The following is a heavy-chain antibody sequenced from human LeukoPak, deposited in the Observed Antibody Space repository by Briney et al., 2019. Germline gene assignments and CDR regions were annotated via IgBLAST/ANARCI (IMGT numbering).Heavy chain of an antibody. V-gene: IGHV3-15*01. Sequence: GGSLRLSCAASGFTFSNAWMYWVRQAPGKGLEWVGRIKSKISGGTTDYAAPVKGRFTISRDDSKNTLYLQMNSLKTEDTAVYYCTTDAPYYYGSGTKTDAFDLWGQGTLVTVSS. J-gene: IGHJ1*01. CDR2: IKSKISGGTT. CDR3: TTDAPYYYGSGTKTDAFDL. CDR1: GFTFSNAW. D-gene: IGHD3-10*01.